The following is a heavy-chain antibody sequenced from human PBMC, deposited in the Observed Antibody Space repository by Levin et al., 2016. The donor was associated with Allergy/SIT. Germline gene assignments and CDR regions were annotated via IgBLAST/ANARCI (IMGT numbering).Heavy chain of an antibody. J-gene: IGHJ5*02. D-gene: IGHD3-10*01. CDR3: ARGGRGSGSYLGIGTNWFDP. CDR2: INPNSGGT. V-gene: IGHV1-2*04. Sequence: ASVKVSCKASGYTFTGYYMHWVRQAPGQGLEWMGWINPNSGGTNYAQKFQGWVCVTMTRDTSISTAYMELSRLRSDDTAVYYCARGGRGSGSYLGIGTNWFDPWGQGTLVTVSS. CDR1: GYTFTGYY.